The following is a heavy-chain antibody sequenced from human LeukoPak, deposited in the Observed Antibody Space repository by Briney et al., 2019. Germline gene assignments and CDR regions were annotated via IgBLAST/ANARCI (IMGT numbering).Heavy chain of an antibody. CDR1: XXXXXXXX. V-gene: IGHV3-7*01. CDR3: TTGIRGD. CDR2: IKQDGSKK. Sequence: SLRLSCVASXXXXXXXXMTXVXQAPGKGLEWVANIKQDGSKKSYVDSVKGRFTISRDNAKNSLYLQMNSLRAEDTAIYYCTTGIRGDCGQGTLVTVSS. J-gene: IGHJ4*02.